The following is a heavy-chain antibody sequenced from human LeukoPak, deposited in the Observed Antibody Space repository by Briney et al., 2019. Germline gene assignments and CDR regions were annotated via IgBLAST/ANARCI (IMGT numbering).Heavy chain of an antibody. Sequence: GGSLRLSCAASGFTFTSYEMNWVRQAPGKGLEWVSYITISGTTIYYADSVKGRFTISGDNSKNTLFLQMNSLTAEDTAMYYCTRTFLSGDGYKVGYFDYWGQGTLVTVSS. J-gene: IGHJ4*02. D-gene: IGHD5-24*01. CDR2: ITISGTTI. V-gene: IGHV3-48*03. CDR3: TRTFLSGDGYKVGYFDY. CDR1: GFTFTSYE.